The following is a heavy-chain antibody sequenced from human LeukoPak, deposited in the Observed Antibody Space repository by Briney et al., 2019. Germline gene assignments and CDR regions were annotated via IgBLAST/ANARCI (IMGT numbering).Heavy chain of an antibody. CDR2: ISRRSSYI. CDR1: GFTFSSYE. J-gene: IGHJ3*02. CDR3: AKTGFDSSGHDAFDI. Sequence: GGSLRLSCAASGFTFSSYEMNGVRQAPGKGLEWVSSISRRSSYIYYADSVKGRFTISRDNAKNSLYLQMNSLRAEDTAVYYCAKTGFDSSGHDAFDIWGQGTMVTVSS. D-gene: IGHD6-19*01. V-gene: IGHV3-21*01.